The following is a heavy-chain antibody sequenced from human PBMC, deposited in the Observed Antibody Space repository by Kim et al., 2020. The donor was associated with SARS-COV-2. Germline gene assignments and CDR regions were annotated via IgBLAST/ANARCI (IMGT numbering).Heavy chain of an antibody. Sequence: GGSLRLSCTASGFTFSAYWMHWVRQAPGKGLVWVSRITDTGNVQSYADSVKGRFNSSRDNAKNTLYLQMNSLRAEDTAVYYCARDWGVPDHDWLFDLWRRGTLVTVS. V-gene: IGHV3-74*01. D-gene: IGHD3-16*01. CDR3: ARDWGVPDHDWLFDL. J-gene: IGHJ2*01. CDR2: ITDTGNVQ. CDR1: GFTFSAYW.